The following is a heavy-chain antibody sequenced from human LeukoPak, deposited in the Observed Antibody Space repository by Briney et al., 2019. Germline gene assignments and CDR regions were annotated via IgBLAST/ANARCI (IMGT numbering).Heavy chain of an antibody. J-gene: IGHJ4*02. CDR1: GGSISSTNW. Sequence: SETLSLTCGVSGGSISSTNWWSWVRQPPGQGLEWIGEISLTGETNYNPSLNGRVTMSLDESRNQLSLDLTSVTAADTAIYYCSREGGAFSPFGYWGQGTLVIVPP. CDR2: ISLTGET. CDR3: SREGGAFSPFGY. V-gene: IGHV4-4*02. D-gene: IGHD1-26*01.